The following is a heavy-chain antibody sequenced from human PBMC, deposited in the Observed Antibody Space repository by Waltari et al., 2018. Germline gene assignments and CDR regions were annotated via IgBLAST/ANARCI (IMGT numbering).Heavy chain of an antibody. CDR2: IIPIFGTA. V-gene: IGHV1-69*12. J-gene: IGHJ5*02. D-gene: IGHD3-10*01. CDR1: GGTFSSYA. Sequence: QVQLVQSGAEVKKPGSSVKVSCKASGGTFSSYAISWVRPAPGQGLGWRGGIIPIFGTANYAQKFQGRVTITADESTSTAYRELSSLRSEDTAVYYCARGGQGGFAGWFDPWGQGTLVTVSS. CDR3: ARGGQGGFAGWFDP.